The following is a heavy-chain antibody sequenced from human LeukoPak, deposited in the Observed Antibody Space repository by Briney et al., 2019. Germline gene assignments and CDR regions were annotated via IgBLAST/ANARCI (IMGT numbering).Heavy chain of an antibody. J-gene: IGHJ5*02. CDR1: GFTFSSYW. CDR2: IKQDGSEK. Sequence: GGSLRLSCAASGFTFSSYWMSWVRQAPGKGLEWVANIKQDGSEKYYVDSVKGRFTISRDNAKNSLYLQMSSLRAEDTAVYYCARVVSNDYDIPTNWFDPWGQGTLVTVSS. D-gene: IGHD3-9*01. CDR3: ARVVSNDYDIPTNWFDP. V-gene: IGHV3-7*01.